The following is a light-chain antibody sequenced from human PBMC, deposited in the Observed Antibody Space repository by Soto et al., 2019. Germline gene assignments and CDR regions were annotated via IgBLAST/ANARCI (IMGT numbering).Light chain of an antibody. Sequence: QSALTQPASVSGSPGQSITISCTGTSSDIGGYNFVSWYQQHPGKAPKLMIYDVINRPSGVSNRFSASKSGNTASLTISGLQAEDEADYYCSSYTSSSTPLFGGGTKLTVL. CDR3: SSYTSSSTPL. CDR2: DVI. V-gene: IGLV2-14*03. J-gene: IGLJ2*01. CDR1: SSDIGGYNF.